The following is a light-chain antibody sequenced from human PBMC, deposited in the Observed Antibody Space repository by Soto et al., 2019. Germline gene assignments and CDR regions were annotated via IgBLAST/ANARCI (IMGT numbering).Light chain of an antibody. Sequence: EVVLTQSPNTLSLSPGERATLSCWARQSLRSSYLAWYQRKPGQAPRLLMFGASRRATGHPDRINGSGSGTDFILTISRLKPEDVAVYYCQQHGTSAYTFGQGTVLEIK. V-gene: IGKV3-20*01. CDR3: QQHGTSAYT. CDR1: QSLRSSY. J-gene: IGKJ2*01. CDR2: GAS.